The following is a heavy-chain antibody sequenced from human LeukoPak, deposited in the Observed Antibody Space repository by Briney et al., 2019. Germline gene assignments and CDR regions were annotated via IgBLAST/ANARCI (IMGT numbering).Heavy chain of an antibody. J-gene: IGHJ4*02. CDR2: MNPNSGNT. D-gene: IGHD4-23*01. V-gene: IGHV1-8*03. Sequence: ASVKVSCKASGGTFSSYAINWVRQATGQGLEWMGWMNPNSGNTGYAQKFQGRVTITRNTSISTAYMELSSLRSEDTAVYYCARLGDYVGNWGQGTLVNVSS. CDR1: GGTFSSYA. CDR3: ARLGDYVGN.